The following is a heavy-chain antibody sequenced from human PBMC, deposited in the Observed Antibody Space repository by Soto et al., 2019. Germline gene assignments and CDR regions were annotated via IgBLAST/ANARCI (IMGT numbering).Heavy chain of an antibody. Sequence: ETLSQTFAVYGGSFSDYYWSCIRQPPEKGLEWIGEINHSGSTNYNPSLKSRVTISVDTSKNQFSLKLSSVTAADTAVYYCAREGYSSGYYYYYGMDVWGQGTTVTVS. CDR3: AREGYSSGYYYYYGMDV. CDR1: GGSFSDYY. J-gene: IGHJ6*02. D-gene: IGHD3-22*01. CDR2: INHSGST. V-gene: IGHV4-34*01.